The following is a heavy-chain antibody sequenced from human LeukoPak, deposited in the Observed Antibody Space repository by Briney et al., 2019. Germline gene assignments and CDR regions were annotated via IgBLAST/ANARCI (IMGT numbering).Heavy chain of an antibody. J-gene: IGHJ4*02. CDR2: IFYSGST. V-gene: IGHV4-30-4*02. CDR1: GGSISSGDYY. D-gene: IGHD3-10*01. CDR3: ARDIYYGSGSYELGFDY. Sequence: SETLSLTCTVSGGSISSGDYYWSWIRQPPGKGLEWIGYIFYSGSTCYNPSLKSRVTISVDTSRNQFSLKLSSVTAADTAVYYCARDIYYGSGSYELGFDYWGQGTLVTVSS.